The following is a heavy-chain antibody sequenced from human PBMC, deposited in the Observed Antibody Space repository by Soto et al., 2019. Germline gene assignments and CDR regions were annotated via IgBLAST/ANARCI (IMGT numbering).Heavy chain of an antibody. Sequence: STYYADSVKGRFTISRDNSKNTLYLQMNSLRAEDTAVYYCARGAPSYYYDSSGWPDAFDIWGQGTMVTVSS. CDR2: ST. V-gene: IGHV3-53*01. D-gene: IGHD3-22*01. CDR3: ARGAPSYYYDSSGWPDAFDI. J-gene: IGHJ3*02.